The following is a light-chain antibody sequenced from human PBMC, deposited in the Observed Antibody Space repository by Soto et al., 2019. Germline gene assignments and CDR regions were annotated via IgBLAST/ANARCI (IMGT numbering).Light chain of an antibody. Sequence: QSVLTQPASTSATPGQTVTISSSGSSSNIGSNAVSWYQHFPGTAPKVLIYSDDQRPSGVPDRFSGSKSGTSASLAISGLQAEDEADYFCAAWGDSLNTWVFGGGTK. J-gene: IGLJ3*02. CDR1: SSNIGSNA. CDR2: SDD. V-gene: IGLV1-44*01. CDR3: AAWGDSLNTWV.